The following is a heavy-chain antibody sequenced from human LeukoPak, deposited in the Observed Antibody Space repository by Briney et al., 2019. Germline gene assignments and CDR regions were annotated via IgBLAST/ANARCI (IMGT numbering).Heavy chain of an antibody. CDR2: INHSGST. J-gene: IGHJ4*02. CDR1: GGSFSGYY. Sequence: SETLSLTCAVYGGSFSGYYWSWIRQPPGKGLEWIGEINHSGSTNYNPSLKSRVTISVDTSKNQFSLKLSSVTAADTAVYYCARDVGSWYTYWGQGTLVTVSS. V-gene: IGHV4-34*01. D-gene: IGHD6-13*01. CDR3: ARDVGSWYTY.